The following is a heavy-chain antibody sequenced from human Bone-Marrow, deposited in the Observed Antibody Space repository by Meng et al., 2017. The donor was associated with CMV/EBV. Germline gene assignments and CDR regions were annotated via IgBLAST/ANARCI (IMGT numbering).Heavy chain of an antibody. CDR2: IYYSGST. Sequence: SEPLSLTCTVSGGSISSSSYYWGWIRQPPGKGLEWIGSIYYSGSTYYNPSLKSRVTISVDTSKNQFSLKLSSVTAADTAVYYCAGRGITGTAKNGYNWFDPWGQGTLVTVSS. D-gene: IGHD1-7*01. CDR3: AGRGITGTAKNGYNWFDP. J-gene: IGHJ5*02. CDR1: GGSISSSSYY. V-gene: IGHV4-39*01.